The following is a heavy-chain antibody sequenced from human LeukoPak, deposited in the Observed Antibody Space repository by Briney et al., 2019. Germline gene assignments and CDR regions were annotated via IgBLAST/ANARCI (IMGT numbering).Heavy chain of an antibody. Sequence: SQTLSLTCAISGDSVSSNSAAWNWIRQSPSRGLEWLGRTYYRSKWYNEYAVFVKSRITINPDTSKNQFSLKLSSVTAADTAVYYCARTVNYYDSSGYGYWGQGTLVTVSS. D-gene: IGHD3-22*01. J-gene: IGHJ4*02. V-gene: IGHV6-1*01. CDR1: GDSVSSNSAA. CDR2: TYYRSKWYN. CDR3: ARTVNYYDSSGYGY.